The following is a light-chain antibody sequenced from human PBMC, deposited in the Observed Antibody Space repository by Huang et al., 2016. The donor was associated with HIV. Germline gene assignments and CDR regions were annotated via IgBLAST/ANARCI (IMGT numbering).Light chain of an antibody. CDR3: QQYDIWPPT. Sequence: EIVMTQSPATLSVSPGEGATLSCRASQSLNSNLAWYQQKPGQAPRLLIFGASTRATGVAARFSGSGSGTEFTLTISSLQSEDSAVYCCQQYDIWPPTFGQGTKVEIK. CDR1: QSLNSN. J-gene: IGKJ1*01. CDR2: GAS. V-gene: IGKV3-15*01.